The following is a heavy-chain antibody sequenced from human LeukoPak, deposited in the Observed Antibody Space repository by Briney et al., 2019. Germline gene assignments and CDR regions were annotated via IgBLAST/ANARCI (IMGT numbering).Heavy chain of an antibody. CDR2: ISSSSSYI. CDR1: GFTFSSYS. J-gene: IGHJ4*02. D-gene: IGHD6-13*01. V-gene: IGHV3-21*01. CDR3: ARDSSSWYYFDY. Sequence: GGSLRLSCAASGFTFSSYSMNWVRQAPGKGLEWVSSISSSSSYIYYADSVKGQFTISRDNAKNSLYLQMNSLRAEDTAVYYCARDSSSWYYFDYWGQGTLVTVSS.